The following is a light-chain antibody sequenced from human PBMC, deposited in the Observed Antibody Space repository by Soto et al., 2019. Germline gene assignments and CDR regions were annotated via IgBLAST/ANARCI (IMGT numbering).Light chain of an antibody. CDR2: AVS. V-gene: IGLV2-14*01. CDR1: VGDYNY. Sequence: HSALTQPASVSGSPGQSITISCTDVGDYNYVSWYQQHPGKAPKVMIYAVSNRPSGVSTRFSGSKSGHTASLTISGLQAEDEADYYCSSYTRGRHVFGTGTKLTVL. J-gene: IGLJ1*01. CDR3: SSYTRGRHV.